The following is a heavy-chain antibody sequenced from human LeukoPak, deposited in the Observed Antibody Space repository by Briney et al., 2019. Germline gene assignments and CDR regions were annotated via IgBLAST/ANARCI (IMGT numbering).Heavy chain of an antibody. D-gene: IGHD3-3*01. Sequence: SETLSLTCTVSGDSISSSSYYWGWIRQPPGKGLEWIGSIYYSGSTYYNASLKSRLTISIDTSKNQFSLNLSFVTAADTAVYYCARDGLRFLEWLFKFDYWGQGALVTVSS. CDR2: IYYSGST. V-gene: IGHV4-39*02. CDR3: ARDGLRFLEWLFKFDY. J-gene: IGHJ4*02. CDR1: GDSISSSSYY.